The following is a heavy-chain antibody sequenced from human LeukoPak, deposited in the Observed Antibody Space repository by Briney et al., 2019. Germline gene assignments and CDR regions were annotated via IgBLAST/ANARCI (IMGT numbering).Heavy chain of an antibody. J-gene: IGHJ4*02. V-gene: IGHV1-69*01. CDR1: GGTFSSYA. CDR2: IIPIFGTA. Sequence: ASVKVSRKASGGTFSSYAISWVRQAPGQGLEWMGGIIPIFGTANYAQKFQGRVTITADESTSTAYMELSSLRSEDTAVYYCATYKGDYFDYWGQGTLVTVSS. D-gene: IGHD1-1*01. CDR3: ATYKGDYFDY.